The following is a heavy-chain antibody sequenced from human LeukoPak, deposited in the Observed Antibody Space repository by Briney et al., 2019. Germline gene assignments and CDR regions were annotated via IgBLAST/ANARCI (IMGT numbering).Heavy chain of an antibody. D-gene: IGHD6-19*01. Sequence: SVKVSCKASGGTFSSYATSWVRQAPGQGLEWMGGIIPIFGTANYAQKFQGRVAITADESTSTAYMELSSLRSEDTAVYYCASRSGWYDYYYGMDVWGQGTTVTVSS. J-gene: IGHJ6*02. V-gene: IGHV1-69*01. CDR3: ASRSGWYDYYYGMDV. CDR2: IIPIFGTA. CDR1: GGTFSSYA.